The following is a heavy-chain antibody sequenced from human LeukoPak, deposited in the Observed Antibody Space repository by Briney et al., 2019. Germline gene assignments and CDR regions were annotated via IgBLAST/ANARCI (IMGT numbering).Heavy chain of an antibody. CDR3: AKYSSTSNNWFDP. V-gene: IGHV4-59*01. CDR1: GGSISNYY. CDR2: IYYSGST. J-gene: IGHJ5*02. D-gene: IGHD6-13*01. Sequence: SETLSLTCTVSGGSISNYYWSWIRQPPGKGLEWIGYIYYSGSTNYNPSLKSRVTISIDTSKNQFSLKLSSVTAADTAVYYCAKYSSTSNNWFDPWGQGTLVTVSS.